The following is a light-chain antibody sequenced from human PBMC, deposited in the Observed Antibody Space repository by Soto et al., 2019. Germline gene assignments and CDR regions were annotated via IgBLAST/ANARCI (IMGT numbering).Light chain of an antibody. CDR1: SSDVGGYNY. J-gene: IGLJ1*01. CDR2: EVT. Sequence: QSVLTQPPSASGSPGQSVTISCTGTSSDVGGYNYVSWYQQRPGKVPKVMIYEVTKRPSGVPDRFSGSKSGNTASLTVSGLQAEDEADYFCSSYANNNNILVFGTGTKVTVL. V-gene: IGLV2-8*01. CDR3: SSYANNNNILV.